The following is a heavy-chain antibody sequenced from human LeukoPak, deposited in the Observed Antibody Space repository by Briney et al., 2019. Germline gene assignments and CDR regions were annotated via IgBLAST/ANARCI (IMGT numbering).Heavy chain of an antibody. J-gene: IGHJ5*02. CDR3: ARGAFGGYCSGGSCYSLRWFDP. D-gene: IGHD2-15*01. V-gene: IGHV4-34*01. CDR2: INHSGST. CDR1: GGSFSGYY. Sequence: SETLSLTCAVYGGSFSGYYWSWIRQPPGRGLEWIGEINHSGSTNYNPSLKSRVTISVDTSKNQFSLKLSSVTAADTAVYYCARGAFGGYCSGGSCYSLRWFDPWGQGTLVTVSS.